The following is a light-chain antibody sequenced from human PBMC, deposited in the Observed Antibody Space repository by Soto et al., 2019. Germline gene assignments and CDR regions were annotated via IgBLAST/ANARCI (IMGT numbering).Light chain of an antibody. V-gene: IGKV1-5*01. CDR2: DAS. Sequence: DIQITQSPSALSASVGDRVTISCRASQSIGSWLAWYQQKPGKAPKLLICDASKLESGVPSRFSGSGSGTEFTLAISSLQPDDFATYYCLQYYTYRSFGQGTTVAI. CDR3: LQYYTYRS. CDR1: QSIGSW. J-gene: IGKJ1*01.